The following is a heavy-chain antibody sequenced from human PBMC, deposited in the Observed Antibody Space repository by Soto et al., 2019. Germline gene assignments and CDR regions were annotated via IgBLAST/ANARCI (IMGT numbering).Heavy chain of an antibody. J-gene: IGHJ5*02. V-gene: IGHV1-46*01. D-gene: IGHD1-26*01. CDR3: ARDPKALGATMYNWFDP. Sequence: QVQLVQSGAEVKKPGASVKVSCKASGYTFTSYYMHWVRQAPGQGLEWMGIINPSGGSTSYAQKFQGRVTMTRDTSTSTGYRELSSLRSEDTAVYYCARDPKALGATMYNWFDPWGQGTLVTVSS. CDR1: GYTFTSYY. CDR2: INPSGGST.